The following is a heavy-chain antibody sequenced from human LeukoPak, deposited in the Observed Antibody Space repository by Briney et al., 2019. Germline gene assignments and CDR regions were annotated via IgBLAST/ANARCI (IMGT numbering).Heavy chain of an antibody. CDR1: GFTFSSYG. V-gene: IGHV3-23*01. CDR2: ISGSGHRT. Sequence: GGSLRLSCAASGFTFSSYGVSWVRQAPGKGLEWVSGISGSGHRTYYADSVKGRFTISRDNSKNTVYLQMNSLRAEDTAVYYCARDLSLIALTDWGQGTLVTVSS. J-gene: IGHJ4*02. D-gene: IGHD3-22*01. CDR3: ARDLSLIALTD.